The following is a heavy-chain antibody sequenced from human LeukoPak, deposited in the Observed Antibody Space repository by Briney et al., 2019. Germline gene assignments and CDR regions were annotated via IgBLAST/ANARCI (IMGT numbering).Heavy chain of an antibody. J-gene: IGHJ4*02. CDR1: GFTFSRYA. CDR2: VSLDVNEK. D-gene: IGHD4-17*01. CDR3: AKDNGDHAIDY. V-gene: IGHV3-30*18. Sequence: GALRLSCAASGFTFSRYAMHWVRQAPGKGLEWVAFVSLDVNEKHYGGSVKGRFTISRDNSKSTLYLQMNSLRPEDTAVYYCAKDNGDHAIDYWGQGTMVNVSS.